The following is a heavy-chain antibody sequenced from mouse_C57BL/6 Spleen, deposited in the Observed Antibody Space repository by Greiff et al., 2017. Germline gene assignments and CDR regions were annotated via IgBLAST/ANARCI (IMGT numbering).Heavy chain of an antibody. CDR1: GYTFTDYE. V-gene: IGHV1-15*01. CDR3: TRGELREGYFDV. D-gene: IGHD1-1*01. J-gene: IGHJ1*03. CDR2: IDPETGGT. Sequence: VQLKESGAELVRPGASVTLSCKASGYTFTDYEMHWVKQTPVHGLEWIGAIDPETGGTAYNQKFKGKAILTADKSSSTAYMELRSLTSEDSAVYYCTRGELREGYFDVWGTGTTVTVAS.